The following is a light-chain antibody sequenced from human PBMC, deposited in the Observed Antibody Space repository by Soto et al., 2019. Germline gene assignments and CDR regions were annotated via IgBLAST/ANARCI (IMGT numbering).Light chain of an antibody. J-gene: IGLJ2*01. CDR2: DDR. CDR1: NIGRKS. CDR3: QLWDSNSDNVV. V-gene: IGLV3-21*02. Sequence: SYELTQPPSVSVAPGQTARITCGGSNIGRKSVHWYQQKPGQAPVVVVYDDRDRTSGIPERFSGSNSENTATLTISRVEAGDEVEYYCQLWDSNSDNVVLGEGNKLTVL.